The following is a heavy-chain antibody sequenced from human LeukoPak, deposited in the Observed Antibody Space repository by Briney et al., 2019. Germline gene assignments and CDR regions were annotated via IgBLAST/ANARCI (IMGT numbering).Heavy chain of an antibody. V-gene: IGHV3-21*01. Sequence: GGSLRLSCAASGFTFSSYSMNWVRQAPGKGLEWVSSISSSSYIYYADSVKGRFTISRDNAKNSLYLQMNSLRAEDTAVYYCARKGKTTALDYWGQGTLVTVSS. CDR3: ARKGKTTALDY. J-gene: IGHJ4*02. CDR2: ISSSSYI. CDR1: GFTFSSYS. D-gene: IGHD4-17*01.